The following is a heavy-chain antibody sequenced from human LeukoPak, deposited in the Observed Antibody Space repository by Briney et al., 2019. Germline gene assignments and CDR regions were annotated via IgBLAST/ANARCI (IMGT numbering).Heavy chain of an antibody. CDR3: ARGAYYYED. V-gene: IGHV3-48*01. CDR1: GFPFSSYS. CDR2: ISSSSSTI. J-gene: IGHJ4*02. D-gene: IGHD3-22*01. Sequence: TGGSLRLSCAASGFPFSSYSMNWVRQAPGKGLEWVSYISSSSSTIYYADSVKGRFTISRDNAKNSLYLQMNSLRAEDTAVYYCARGAYYYEDWGQGTLVTVSS.